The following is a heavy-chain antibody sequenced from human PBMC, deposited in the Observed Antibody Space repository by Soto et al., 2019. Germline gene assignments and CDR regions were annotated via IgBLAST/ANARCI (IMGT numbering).Heavy chain of an antibody. CDR1: GFTFSSYA. CDR3: AREAGGYRPFDP. D-gene: IGHD5-12*01. Sequence: QVQLVESGGGVVQPGRSLRLSCAASGFTFSSYAMHWVRQAPGKGLEWVAVISYDGSNKYYADSVKGRFTISRDNSKNTLYLQMNSLRAEDTAVSYCAREAGGYRPFDPWGQGTLVTVSS. CDR2: ISYDGSNK. V-gene: IGHV3-30-3*01. J-gene: IGHJ5*02.